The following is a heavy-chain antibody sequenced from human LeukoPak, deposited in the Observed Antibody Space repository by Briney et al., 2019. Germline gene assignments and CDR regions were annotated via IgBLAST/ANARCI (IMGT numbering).Heavy chain of an antibody. CDR3: AKEIIAAAGTSVFSNWFDP. CDR1: GFTFSSYA. CDR2: ISYDGSNK. V-gene: IGHV3-30*04. D-gene: IGHD6-13*01. Sequence: PGGSLRLSCAASGFTFSSYAMHWVRQAPGKGLEWVAVISYDGSNKYYADSVKGRFTISRDNSKNTLYLQMNSLRAEDTAVYYCAKEIIAAAGTSVFSNWFDPWGQGTLVTVSS. J-gene: IGHJ5*02.